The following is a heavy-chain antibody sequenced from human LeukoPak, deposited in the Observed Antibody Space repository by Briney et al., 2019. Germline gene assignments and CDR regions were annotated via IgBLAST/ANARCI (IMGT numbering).Heavy chain of an antibody. V-gene: IGHV3-30*02. Sequence: VGSLRLSCAASGFTFSSYGMHWVRQAPGKGLEWVAFIRYDGSNKYYADSVKGRFTISRDNSKNTLYLQMNSLRAEDTAVYYCAKGRLSYGSGSYPSPFDYWGQGTLVTVSS. CDR2: IRYDGSNK. D-gene: IGHD3-10*01. CDR3: AKGRLSYGSGSYPSPFDY. CDR1: GFTFSSYG. J-gene: IGHJ4*02.